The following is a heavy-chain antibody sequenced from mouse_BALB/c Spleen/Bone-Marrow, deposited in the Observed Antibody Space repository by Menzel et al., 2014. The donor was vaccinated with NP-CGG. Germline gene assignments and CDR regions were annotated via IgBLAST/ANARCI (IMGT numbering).Heavy chain of an antibody. V-gene: IGHV14-3*02. CDR3: AVYDYEGFAY. CDR2: IDPANGNT. J-gene: IGHJ3*01. D-gene: IGHD2-4*01. CDR1: GFNIKDTY. Sequence: EVKLVESGAELVKPGASVKLPCTASGFNIKDTYMHWVKQRPEQGLEWIGRIDPANGNTKYDPKFQGKATITADTSSNTAYLQLSSLTSEDTAVYYCAVYDYEGFAYWGQGTLVTVSA.